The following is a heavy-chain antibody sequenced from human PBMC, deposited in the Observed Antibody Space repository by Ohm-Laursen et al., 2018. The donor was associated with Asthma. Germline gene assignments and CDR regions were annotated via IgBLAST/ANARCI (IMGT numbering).Heavy chain of an antibody. CDR1: GFTFSSYA. V-gene: IGHV3-23*01. CDR3: AKVGLTYYNAMDV. J-gene: IGHJ6*02. CDR2: IIGSGADT. D-gene: IGHD4/OR15-4a*01. Sequence: SLRLSCAASGFTFSSYAMSWVRQAPGKGLECVSAIIGSGADTYYADSVKGRFTISRDNSKSTMYLQMNSLRAEDTAVYYCAKVGLTYYNAMDVWGQGTTVTVSS.